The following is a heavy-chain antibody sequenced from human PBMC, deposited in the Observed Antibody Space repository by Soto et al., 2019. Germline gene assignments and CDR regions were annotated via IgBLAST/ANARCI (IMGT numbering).Heavy chain of an antibody. V-gene: IGHV3-30*18. CDR3: AKDRLRGGFLTTATSNGMDV. CDR1: GFSFRNYG. CDR2: ISYDGSNK. Sequence: QVQLVESGGGVVQPGRSLRLSCAASGFSFRNYGMHWVRQAPGKGLEWVAIISYDGSNKYYADSVKGRFTISRDNSKNGLYFVMISPKPGDTALYYCAKDRLRGGFLTTATSNGMDVWGQGTTVTVSS. J-gene: IGHJ6*02. D-gene: IGHD2-15*01.